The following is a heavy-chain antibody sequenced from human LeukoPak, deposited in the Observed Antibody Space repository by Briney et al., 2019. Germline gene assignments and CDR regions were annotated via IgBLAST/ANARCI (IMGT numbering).Heavy chain of an antibody. CDR1: GFTFSSYS. J-gene: IGHJ4*02. CDR2: MSSSSSCI. V-gene: IGHV3-21*01. CDR3: SRAPSYSSGWS. Sequence: WGSLRLSCAASGFTFSSYSMNWVRQAPGKGLELVSSMSSSSSCIYYANSLKSRFTISSDNTKNSLFLQMHSLIAEDTAVYYCSRAPSYSSGWSWGQGTLVTVSS. D-gene: IGHD6-25*01.